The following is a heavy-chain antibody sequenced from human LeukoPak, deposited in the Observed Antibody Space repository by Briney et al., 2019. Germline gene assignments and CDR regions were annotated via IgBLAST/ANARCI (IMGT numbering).Heavy chain of an antibody. CDR1: GFTFSTYS. Sequence: GGSLRLSCAASGFTFSTYSMNWVRQAPGKGLEWVSSISSNNRYIYYADSVKGRFTISRDNAKNSLYLQMNSLRDEDTAVYYCASYKVKTGQIDYWGQGTLVTVSS. V-gene: IGHV3-21*01. D-gene: IGHD3-10*01. CDR2: ISSNNRYI. CDR3: ASYKVKTGQIDY. J-gene: IGHJ4*02.